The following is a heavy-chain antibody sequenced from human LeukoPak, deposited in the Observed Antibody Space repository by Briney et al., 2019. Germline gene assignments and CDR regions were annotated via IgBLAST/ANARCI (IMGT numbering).Heavy chain of an antibody. V-gene: IGHV4-39*07. D-gene: IGHD3-22*01. J-gene: IGHJ4*02. CDR2: IYYSGST. Sequence: SETLSLTCTVSGGSISSSSYYWGWIRQPPGKGLEWIGSIYYSGSTYYNPSLRSRVTISVDTSKNQFSLKLSSVTAADTAVYYCAREGTYYDSSGYLDYWGQGTLVTVSS. CDR1: GGSISSSSYY. CDR3: AREGTYYDSSGYLDY.